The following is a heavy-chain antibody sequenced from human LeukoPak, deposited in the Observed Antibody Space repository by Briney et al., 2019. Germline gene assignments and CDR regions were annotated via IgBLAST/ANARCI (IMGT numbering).Heavy chain of an antibody. Sequence: SETLSLTCAVYGGSFSGFYWSWIRQPPGKGLEWNGEINQSGSNNYNPSLKSRVPISVATSKNQFSLKLSSVTAADTAVYYGARGTGYYGSGSYIEPNNWFDPWGQGTLVTVSS. D-gene: IGHD3-10*01. CDR3: ARGTGYYGSGSYIEPNNWFDP. J-gene: IGHJ5*02. V-gene: IGHV4-34*01. CDR1: GGSFSGFY. CDR2: INQSGSN.